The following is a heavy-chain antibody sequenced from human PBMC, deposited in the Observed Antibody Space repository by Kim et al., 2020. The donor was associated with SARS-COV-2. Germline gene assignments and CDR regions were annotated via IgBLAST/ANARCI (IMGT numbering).Heavy chain of an antibody. CDR2: IRNKPNSYTT. Sequence: GGSLRLSCAASGFTFSDHYMDWVRQTPGKGLEWVGRIRNKPNSYTTEYAASVKGRFTISRDDSQNSLYLQMKSLKTEDTAVYYCARSRGGWPLDYWGQGTLVTVSS. CDR1: GFTFSDHY. V-gene: IGHV3-72*01. D-gene: IGHD3-10*01. J-gene: IGHJ4*02. CDR3: ARSRGGWPLDY.